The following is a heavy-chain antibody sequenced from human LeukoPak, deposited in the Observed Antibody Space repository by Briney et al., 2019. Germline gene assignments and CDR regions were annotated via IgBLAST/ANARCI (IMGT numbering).Heavy chain of an antibody. CDR1: GFTFGDYA. CDR3: ARDPYSGNYGAYYYYYMDV. D-gene: IGHD1-26*01. V-gene: IGHV3-21*06. Sequence: PGGSLRLSCTASGFTFGDYAMSWVRHAPGKGLERVSSITSSSSYIYYADSVKGRFTISRDNAKNSLYLQMDSLRVEDTAVYYCARDPYSGNYGAYYYYYMDVWGKGTTVTISS. CDR2: ITSSSSYI. J-gene: IGHJ6*03.